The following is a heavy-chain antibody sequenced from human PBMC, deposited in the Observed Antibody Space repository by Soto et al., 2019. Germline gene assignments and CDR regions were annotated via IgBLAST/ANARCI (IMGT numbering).Heavy chain of an antibody. CDR3: SRGSTYYGFLT. J-gene: IGHJ5*02. D-gene: IGHD3-10*01. Sequence: QVQLQESGPGLVKPSQPLSLTCTVSGDSMGSGDYYWTWIRQPPGKGLEWIGYIYYIGTTFYYPSLESRVNISIDTSKNHFSLRLTSVTAADTAVYYCSRGSTYYGFLTWGQGTLVTVSS. CDR2: IYYIGTT. CDR1: GDSMGSGDYY. V-gene: IGHV4-30-4*01.